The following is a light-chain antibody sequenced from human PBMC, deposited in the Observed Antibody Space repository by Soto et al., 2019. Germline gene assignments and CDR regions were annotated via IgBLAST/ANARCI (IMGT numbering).Light chain of an antibody. Sequence: EVVMTQSPATLSVSPGERATLSCRASQSVSSNLAWYQQKPGQAPRLLIYGASTRATGIPARFSGSGAGTEFTLTISSLQSEDVAVYYCQQYNSSPPWTFGQGTNVEIK. CDR1: QSVSSN. V-gene: IGKV3-15*01. J-gene: IGKJ1*01. CDR3: QQYNSSPPWT. CDR2: GAS.